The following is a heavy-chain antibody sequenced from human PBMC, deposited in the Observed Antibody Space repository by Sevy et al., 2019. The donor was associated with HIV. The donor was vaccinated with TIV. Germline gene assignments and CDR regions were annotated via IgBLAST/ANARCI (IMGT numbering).Heavy chain of an antibody. J-gene: IGHJ4*02. CDR2: ISSNGGST. V-gene: IGHV3-64D*06. Sequence: GGSLRLSCSASGFTFSSYAMHWVRQAPGKGLEYVSAISSNGGSTYYADSVKGRFTITRDNSKNTLYLQMSSLIAEDTAVYYCVKDLGLYYVFWSGFHYWGQGTLVTVSS. CDR1: GFTFSSYA. D-gene: IGHD3-3*01. CDR3: VKDLGLYYVFWSGFHY.